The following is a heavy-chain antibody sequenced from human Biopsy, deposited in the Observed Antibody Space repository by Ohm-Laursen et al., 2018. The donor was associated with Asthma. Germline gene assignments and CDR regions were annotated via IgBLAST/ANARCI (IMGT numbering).Heavy chain of an antibody. Sequence: SVTPSCQCHGGSFNTYVIGWVRQAPGQGLEWMGGINSVFGTTTYPQKFQDRVTITADDSTSTVYMELSSLRSEDTAVYYCARKAGSCISRTCYSLDFWGQGTLATVSS. CDR3: ARKAGSCISRTCYSLDF. CDR1: GGSFNTYV. V-gene: IGHV1-69*13. D-gene: IGHD2-2*01. J-gene: IGHJ4*02. CDR2: INSVFGTT.